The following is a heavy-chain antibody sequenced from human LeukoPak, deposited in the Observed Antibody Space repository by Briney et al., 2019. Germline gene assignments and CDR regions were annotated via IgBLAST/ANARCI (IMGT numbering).Heavy chain of an antibody. Sequence: PGGSLRLSCAASGFIFSTYDMHWVRHATGKGLEWVSAIGTAGDRYYPDSVKGRFTISRENAENSLYLQMNSLRAGDTAVYYCARVKGDYMRGYFDLWGRGTLVTVSS. V-gene: IGHV3-13*04. CDR2: IGTAGDR. CDR1: GFIFSTYD. D-gene: IGHD4-11*01. CDR3: ARVKGDYMRGYFDL. J-gene: IGHJ2*01.